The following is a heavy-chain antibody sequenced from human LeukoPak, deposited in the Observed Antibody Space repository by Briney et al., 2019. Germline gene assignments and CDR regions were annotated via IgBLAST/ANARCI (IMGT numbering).Heavy chain of an antibody. V-gene: IGHV3-20*04. J-gene: IGHJ6*03. D-gene: IGHD1-7*01. Sequence: PGGSLRLSCAASGFTFDDYGMSWVRQAPGKGLEWVSGINWNGGSTGYADSVKGRFTISRDNAKNSLYLQMNSLRAEDTALYYCAKGNYPLGYYYYYMDVWGKGTTVTVSS. CDR1: GFTFDDYG. CDR2: INWNGGST. CDR3: AKGNYPLGYYYYYMDV.